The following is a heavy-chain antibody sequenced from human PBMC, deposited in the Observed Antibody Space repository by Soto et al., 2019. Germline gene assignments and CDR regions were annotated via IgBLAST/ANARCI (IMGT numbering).Heavy chain of an antibody. Sequence: EVQLVESGGGLVQPGGSLRLSCAASGFTFSSYSMNWVRQAPGKGLEWVSYISSSSSTIYYADSVKGRFTISRDNAKNSLYMQMNSLRDEDTAVYYCARARTNYYDSSGYYYDYWGQGTLVTVSS. J-gene: IGHJ4*02. D-gene: IGHD3-22*01. CDR1: GFTFSSYS. V-gene: IGHV3-48*02. CDR2: ISSSSSTI. CDR3: ARARTNYYDSSGYYYDY.